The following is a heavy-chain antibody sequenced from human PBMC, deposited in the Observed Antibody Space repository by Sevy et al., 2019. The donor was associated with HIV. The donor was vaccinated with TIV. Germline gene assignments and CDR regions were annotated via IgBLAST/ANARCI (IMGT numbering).Heavy chain of an antibody. Sequence: ASVKVSYKASGYTFTSYDINWVRQATGQGLEWMGWLNPNCGNTGCAQKFQGRVTMTRNTSISTAYMELSSLRSEDTAVYYCARDTYYYDSSGYFIFDSWDQGTLVTVSS. CDR2: LNPNCGNT. D-gene: IGHD3-22*01. V-gene: IGHV1-8*01. CDR3: ARDTYYYDSSGYFIFDS. CDR1: GYTFTSYD. J-gene: IGHJ4*02.